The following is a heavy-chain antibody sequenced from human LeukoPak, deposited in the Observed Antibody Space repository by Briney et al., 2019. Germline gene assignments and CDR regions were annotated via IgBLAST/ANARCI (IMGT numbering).Heavy chain of an antibody. CDR1: GYSFTSYW. D-gene: IGHD3-10*01. Sequence: GESLKISCKGSGYSFTSYWIGWVRQMPGKGLEWMGIIYPGDSDTTYSPSFRGQVTISADKSISTAYLQWSSLKASDTAMYYCARRDGYYYGSGGYYFDYWGQGTLVTVSS. CDR3: ARRDGYYYGSGGYYFDY. J-gene: IGHJ4*02. V-gene: IGHV5-51*01. CDR2: IYPGDSDT.